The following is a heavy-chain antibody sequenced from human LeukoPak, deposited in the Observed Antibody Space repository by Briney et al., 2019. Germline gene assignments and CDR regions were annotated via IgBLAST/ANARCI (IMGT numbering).Heavy chain of an antibody. CDR3: AGVAAEVSPLSPHYYYYYMDV. V-gene: IGHV4-4*09. J-gene: IGHJ6*03. D-gene: IGHD6-13*01. CDR2: IYTSGST. CDR1: GGSISSYY. Sequence: PSETLSLTCTVSGGSISSYYWSWLRQPPGKGLEGIGYIYTSGSTNYNPSLKSRVTISVDTSKNQFSLKLSSVTAADTAVYYCAGVAAEVSPLSPHYYYYYMDVWGKGTTVTVSS.